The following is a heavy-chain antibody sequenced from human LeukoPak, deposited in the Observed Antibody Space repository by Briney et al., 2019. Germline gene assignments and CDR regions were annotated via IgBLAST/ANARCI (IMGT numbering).Heavy chain of an antibody. CDR3: AKGLALVAKSGPFDY. V-gene: IGHV3-43*01. J-gene: IGHJ4*02. CDR2: ISWDGGST. D-gene: IGHD5-12*01. CDR1: GFTFYDYT. Sequence: GGSLRLSCAASGFTFYDYTMHWVRQAPGKGLEGVSLISWDGGSTYYADSVKGRFTISRDNSKNSLYLQMNSLRTEDTALYYCAKGLALVAKSGPFDYWGQGTLVTVSS.